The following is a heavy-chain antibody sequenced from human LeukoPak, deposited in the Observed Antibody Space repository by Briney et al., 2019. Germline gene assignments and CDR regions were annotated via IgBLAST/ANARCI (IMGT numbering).Heavy chain of an antibody. CDR2: ISSSGSTI. D-gene: IGHD3-10*01. J-gene: IGHJ3*02. CDR3: ARDHGSGNNAFDI. Sequence: GGSLRLSCAASGFPFSDYYMSLIRQAPGKGLEWVSYISSSGSTIYYADSVKGRFTISRDNAKNSLYLQMNSLRAEDTAVYYCARDHGSGNNAFDIWGQGTMVTVSS. V-gene: IGHV3-11*04. CDR1: GFPFSDYY.